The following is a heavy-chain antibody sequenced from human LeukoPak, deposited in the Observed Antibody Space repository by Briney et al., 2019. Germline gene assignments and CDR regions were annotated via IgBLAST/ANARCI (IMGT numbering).Heavy chain of an antibody. V-gene: IGHV4-39*01. CDR2: IFYSGAA. J-gene: IGHJ5*02. CDR1: GGSIGSSDYY. CDR3: ARRIANRNWFDP. Sequence: PSETLSLTCTVSGGSIGSSDYYWGWARQPPGKGLEWIGSIFYSGAAHCNPSLKSRVTISVDTSNNQFSLMLSSVTAADAAVYYCARRIANRNWFDPWGQGTLVTVSS. D-gene: IGHD1/OR15-1a*01.